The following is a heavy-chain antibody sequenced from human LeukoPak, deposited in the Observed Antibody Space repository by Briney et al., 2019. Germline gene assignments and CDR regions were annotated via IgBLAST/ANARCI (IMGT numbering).Heavy chain of an antibody. Sequence: PSETLSLTCTVSGGSFSGYYWSWIRQPPGKGLEWVGEINHSGSTNYNPSLKSRVTISVDTSKNQFSLKLSSVTAADTAVYYCARRTRYYGSGSYYTDYWGQGTLVTVSS. J-gene: IGHJ4*02. D-gene: IGHD3-10*01. V-gene: IGHV4-34*01. CDR2: INHSGST. CDR3: ARRTRYYGSGSYYTDY. CDR1: GGSFSGYY.